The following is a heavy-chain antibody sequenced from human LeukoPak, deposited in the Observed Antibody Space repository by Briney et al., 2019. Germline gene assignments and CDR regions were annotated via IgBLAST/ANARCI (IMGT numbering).Heavy chain of an antibody. Sequence: SQTLSLTCTVSGGPISRGVYFWTWIRQHPGKGLEWIGYIYYSGSTYYNPSLKSRLTISVDTSNNQFSLNLRSVTAADTAVYYCARADAFGNHNYLNWFDSWGQGILVTVSS. V-gene: IGHV4-31*03. CDR3: ARADAFGNHNYLNWFDS. J-gene: IGHJ5*01. D-gene: IGHD4-11*01. CDR2: IYYSGST. CDR1: GGPISRGVYF.